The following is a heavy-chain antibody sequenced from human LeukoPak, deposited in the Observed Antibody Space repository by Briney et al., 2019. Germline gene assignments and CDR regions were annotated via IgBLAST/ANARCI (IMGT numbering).Heavy chain of an antibody. V-gene: IGHV1-18*01. J-gene: IGHJ5*02. CDR3: ARDWRDIVVVPAAPPNNWFDP. Sequence: ASVKVSCKASGYTFTSYGISWVRQAPGQGLEWMGWISAYNGNTNYAQKLQGRVPMTTDTSTSTAYMQLRSLRSDDTAVYYCARDWRDIVVVPAAPPNNWFDPWGQGTLVTVSS. CDR2: ISAYNGNT. D-gene: IGHD2-2*01. CDR1: GYTFTSYG.